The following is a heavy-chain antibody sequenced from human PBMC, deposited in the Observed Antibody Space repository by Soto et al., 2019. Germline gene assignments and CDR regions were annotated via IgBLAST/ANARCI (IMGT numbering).Heavy chain of an antibody. D-gene: IGHD7-27*01. V-gene: IGHV1-69*02. CDR2: IIPILGIA. Sequence: QVQLVQSGAEVKKPGSSVKVSCKASGGTFSSYTISWVRQAPGQGLEWMGRIIPILGIANYAQKFQGRVRITADKSTSTAYMELSSLRSEDTDVYYCARVMAGPWDLFDPWGQGTLVTVSS. J-gene: IGHJ5*02. CDR3: ARVMAGPWDLFDP. CDR1: GGTFSSYT.